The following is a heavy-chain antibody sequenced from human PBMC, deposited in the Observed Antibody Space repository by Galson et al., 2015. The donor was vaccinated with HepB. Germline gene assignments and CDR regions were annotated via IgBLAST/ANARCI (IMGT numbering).Heavy chain of an antibody. CDR3: TTDPGLLPLWFGEPSPAPDNWFDP. D-gene: IGHD3-10*01. J-gene: IGHJ5*02. CDR1: GFTFSNAW. Sequence: SLRLSCAASGFTFSNAWMNWVRQAPGKGLEWVGRIKSKTDGGTTDYAAPVKGRFTISRDDSKNTLYLQMNSLKTEDTAVYYCTTDPGLLPLWFGEPSPAPDNWFDPWGQGTLVTVSS. CDR2: IKSKTDGGTT. V-gene: IGHV3-15*07.